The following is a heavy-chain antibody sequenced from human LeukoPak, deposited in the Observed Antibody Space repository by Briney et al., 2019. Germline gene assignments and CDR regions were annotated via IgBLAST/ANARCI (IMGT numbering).Heavy chain of an antibody. J-gene: IGHJ4*02. CDR3: ARDRGGYSGYDFRRGSLLDY. Sequence: DPGGSLRLSCAASGFTFSSYAMHWVRQAPGKGLEWVAVIWYDGSNKYYADSVKGRFTISRDNSKNTLYLQMNSLRAEDTAVYYCARDRGGYSGYDFRRGSLLDYWGQGTLVTVSS. CDR1: GFTFSSYA. V-gene: IGHV3-33*08. CDR2: IWYDGSNK. D-gene: IGHD5-12*01.